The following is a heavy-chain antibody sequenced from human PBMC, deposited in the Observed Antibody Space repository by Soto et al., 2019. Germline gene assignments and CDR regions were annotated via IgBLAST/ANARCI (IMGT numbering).Heavy chain of an antibody. CDR1: GFTFSSYA. J-gene: IGHJ6*02. CDR2: ISGSGGST. CDR3: ARPTVTTDYYSYYGMDV. Sequence: EVQLLESGGGLVQPGGSLRLSCAASGFTFSSYAMSWVRQAPGKGLEWVSAISGSGGSTYYADSVKGRFTISRDNSXNXXYLQMNSLRAEDTAVYYCARPTVTTDYYSYYGMDVWGQGTTVTVSS. D-gene: IGHD4-17*01. V-gene: IGHV3-23*01.